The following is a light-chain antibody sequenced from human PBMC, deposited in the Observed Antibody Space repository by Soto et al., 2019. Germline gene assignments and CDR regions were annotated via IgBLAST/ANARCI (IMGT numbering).Light chain of an antibody. J-gene: IGKJ5*01. CDR3: QQRNSWPVT. Sequence: IVLTQSPATLSLSPGERVTLSCRASQSISTYLAWYQQKPGQAPRLLIYDSSNRATGIPARFSGSGSGTDFTLTISSREPEDFAVYYCQQRNSWPVTFGQGTRLEIK. CDR1: QSISTY. V-gene: IGKV3-11*01. CDR2: DSS.